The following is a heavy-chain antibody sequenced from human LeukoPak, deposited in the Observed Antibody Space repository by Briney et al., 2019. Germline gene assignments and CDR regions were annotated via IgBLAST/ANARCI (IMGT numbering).Heavy chain of an antibody. J-gene: IGHJ5*02. CDR2: IYYSGST. V-gene: IGHV4-39*01. CDR3: ARHAVVVPASP. Sequence: SETLSLTCTVSGGSISSSSYYWGWIRQPPGKGLEWIGSIYYSGSTYYNPSLKSRVTISVDTSKNQFSLKLSFVTAADTAVYYCARHAVVVPASPWGQGTLVTVSS. CDR1: GGSISSSSYY. D-gene: IGHD2-2*01.